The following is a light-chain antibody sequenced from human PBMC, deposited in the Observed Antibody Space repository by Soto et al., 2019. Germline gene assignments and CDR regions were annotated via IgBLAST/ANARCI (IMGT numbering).Light chain of an antibody. CDR3: ISYRSRSTPHYV. J-gene: IGLJ1*01. CDR2: GVT. CDR1: SSDVGGYNS. Sequence: QSALTQPASVSGSPGQSITIPCTGTSSDVGGYNSVSWYQQHPGKAPKLLIYGVTNRPSGVSDRFSGSKSGNTASLTISGLQAEDEADYYCISYRSRSTPHYVFVTGTKVTVL. V-gene: IGLV2-14*03.